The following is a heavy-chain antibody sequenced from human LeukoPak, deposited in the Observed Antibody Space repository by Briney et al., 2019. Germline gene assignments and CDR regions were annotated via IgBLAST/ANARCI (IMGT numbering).Heavy chain of an antibody. J-gene: IGHJ4*02. CDR2: ISYDGSNK. CDR3: ARARIAVAGTHFDY. CDR1: GFTFSSYA. Sequence: GGSLRLSCAASGFTFSSYAMHWVRQAPGKGLEWVAVISYDGSNKYYADSVKGRFTISRDNPKNTLYLQMNSLRAEDTAVYYCARARIAVAGTHFDYWGQGTLVTVSS. V-gene: IGHV3-30-3*01. D-gene: IGHD6-19*01.